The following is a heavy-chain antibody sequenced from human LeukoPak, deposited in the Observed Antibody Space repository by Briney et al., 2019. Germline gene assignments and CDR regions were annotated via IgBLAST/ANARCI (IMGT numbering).Heavy chain of an antibody. J-gene: IGHJ4*02. CDR1: GGSISSYY. CDR3: ARGGAAAGSPIIL. CDR2: IYYSGST. Sequence: ASETLSLTCTVSGGSISSYYWSWIRQPPGKGLEWIGYIYYSGSTNYNPSLKSRVTISVDTSKNQFSLKLSSVTGADTAVYYCARGGAAAGSPIILWGQGTLVTVSS. D-gene: IGHD6-13*01. V-gene: IGHV4-59*01.